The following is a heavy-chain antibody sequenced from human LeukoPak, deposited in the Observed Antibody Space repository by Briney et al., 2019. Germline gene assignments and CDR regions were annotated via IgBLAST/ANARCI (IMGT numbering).Heavy chain of an antibody. CDR3: ARRGGGHAFDI. D-gene: IGHD3-16*01. CDR1: GGSISRYY. CDR2: IYYDGST. J-gene: IGHJ3*02. V-gene: IGHV4-59*08. Sequence: SETLSLTCTVSGGSISRYYWSWIRQPPGKGLEYIGYIYYDGSTNYNPSLKSRVTISIDTSKIHFSLRLSSVTAADTALYYCARRGGGHAFDIWGQGTIITVSS.